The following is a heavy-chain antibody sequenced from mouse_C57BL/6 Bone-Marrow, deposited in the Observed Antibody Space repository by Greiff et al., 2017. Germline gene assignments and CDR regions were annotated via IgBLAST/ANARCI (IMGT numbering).Heavy chain of an antibody. V-gene: IGHV14-1*01. D-gene: IGHD2-4*01. J-gene: IGHJ1*03. CDR2: IDPEGGDT. Sequence: VQLKQSGAELVRPGASVKLSCTASGFNIKDYYMHWVKQRPEQGLEWIGRIDPEGGDTEYAPKFQGKATMTADTSSNTAYLQLSSLTSENTAVYYCTTPLIYDDYNEDWYFDVWGTGTTVTVSS. CDR1: GFNIKDYY. CDR3: TTPLIYDDYNEDWYFDV.